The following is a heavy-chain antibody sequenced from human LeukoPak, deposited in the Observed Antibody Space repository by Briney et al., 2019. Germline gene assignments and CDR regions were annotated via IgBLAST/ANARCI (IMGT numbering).Heavy chain of an antibody. CDR3: ARENTVMVQYYFDY. CDR1: GGSISSYY. CDR2: FYYSGST. Sequence: SETLSLTCTVSGGSISSYYWSWIRQPPGKGLEWIGSFYYSGSTYYNPSLKSRVTISVDTSKNQFSLKLSSVTAADTAVYYCARENTVMVQYYFDYWGQGTLVTVSS. V-gene: IGHV4-39*07. J-gene: IGHJ4*02. D-gene: IGHD5-18*01.